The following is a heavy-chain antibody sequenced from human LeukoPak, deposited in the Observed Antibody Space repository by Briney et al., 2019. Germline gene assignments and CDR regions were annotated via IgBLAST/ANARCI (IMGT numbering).Heavy chain of an antibody. J-gene: IGHJ6*03. Sequence: GGSLRLSCAASGFTFSSYGMHGVRQAPGKGLEWVSSISSSSSYIYYADSVKGRFTIYRDNANNSLYLQMNSLRAEDTAVYYCARDGRLGGASRYYYYMDVWGEGTTVTVSS. CDR1: GFTFSSYG. CDR2: ISSSSSYI. D-gene: IGHD3-16*01. V-gene: IGHV3-21*01. CDR3: ARDGRLGGASRYYYYMDV.